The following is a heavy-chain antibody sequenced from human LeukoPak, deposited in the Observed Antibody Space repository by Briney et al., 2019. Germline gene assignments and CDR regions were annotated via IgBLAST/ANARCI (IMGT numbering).Heavy chain of an antibody. Sequence: GGSLRLSCAASGLTFSSHAMGWVRQAPGKGLDWVSGIRGSGGSTYYADSVKGRFTIPRDNSQTTLYPELPSLRGDDTAVYYSAKAGYYASTGYYYDYYYYMDVWGKGTTVTVPS. D-gene: IGHD3-22*01. CDR2: IRGSGGST. V-gene: IGHV3-23*01. J-gene: IGHJ6*03. CDR3: AKAGYYASTGYYYDYYYYMDV. CDR1: GLTFSSHA.